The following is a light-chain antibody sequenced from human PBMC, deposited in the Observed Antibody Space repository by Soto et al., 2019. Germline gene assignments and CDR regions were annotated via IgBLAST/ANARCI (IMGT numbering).Light chain of an antibody. V-gene: IGKV1-5*03. J-gene: IGKJ1*01. CDR3: QQYNSXPWT. CDR2: KAS. Sequence: DIQMTQSPSTRSASVWDRVTITCRASQRIQNWLAWYQQKPGKDPKVLIYKASSLQSGVPSRFSGSGYGTEFTLTISSLQPDDFATYYFQQYNSXPWTCGQGTKV. CDR1: QRIQNW.